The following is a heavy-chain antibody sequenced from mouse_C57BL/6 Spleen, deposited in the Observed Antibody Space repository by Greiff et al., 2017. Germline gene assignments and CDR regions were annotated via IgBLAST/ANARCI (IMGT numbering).Heavy chain of an antibody. Sequence: QVQLQQPGAELVRPGSSVKLSCTASGFTFTSYWMDWVQQRPGQGLEWIGNIYASDSETYYNQKFKDKATLTVDKSSSTDYMQLSSLTSEDAAVYYCARSYGSSYGGFAYWGQGTLVTVSA. CDR2: IYASDSET. CDR1: GFTFTSYW. V-gene: IGHV1-61*01. CDR3: ARSYGSSYGGFAY. J-gene: IGHJ3*01. D-gene: IGHD1-1*01.